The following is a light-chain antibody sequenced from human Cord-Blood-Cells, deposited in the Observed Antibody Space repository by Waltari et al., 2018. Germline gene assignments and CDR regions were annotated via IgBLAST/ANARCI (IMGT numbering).Light chain of an antibody. CDR2: DAS. J-gene: IGKJ1*01. CDR3: QQRSNWPPWT. Sequence: EIVLTQSQATLPLSPGERATLSCRASQSVSSYLAWYQQKPGQAPRLLIYDASNRATGIPARFSGSGSGTDFTLTISSLEPEDFAVYYWQQRSNWPPWTFGQGTKVEIK. V-gene: IGKV3-11*01. CDR1: QSVSSY.